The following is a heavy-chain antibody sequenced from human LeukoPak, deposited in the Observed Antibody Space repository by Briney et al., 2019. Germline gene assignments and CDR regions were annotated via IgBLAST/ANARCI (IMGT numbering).Heavy chain of an antibody. CDR1: GFTFGNYA. D-gene: IGHD2-2*01. CDR2: IWYDGSHT. J-gene: IGHJ6*02. V-gene: IGHV3-33*08. Sequence: GGSLRLSCEASGFTFGNYAMNWVRQAPGKGLEWVGDIWYDGSHTYYADSVKGRFTISRDNSMNTLYMQMNSLRGEDTAVYYCVRGGYCSGTSCAHYDGMDVWGQGITVTVSS. CDR3: VRGGYCSGTSCAHYDGMDV.